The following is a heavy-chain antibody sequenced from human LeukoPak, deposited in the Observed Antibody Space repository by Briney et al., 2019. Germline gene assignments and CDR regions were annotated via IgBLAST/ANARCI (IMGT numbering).Heavy chain of an antibody. D-gene: IGHD3-22*01. Sequence: PSETLSLTCTVSGGSISSYFWSWIRQSPGKGLEWIGLMYHSGSTNYNPSLKSRVIMSQDTSTNQFSLQVNSVTAADSAVYYCARAVVLYYDGSGYSTRFDYWGQGTLVTVSS. J-gene: IGHJ4*02. V-gene: IGHV4-59*01. CDR3: ARAVVLYYDGSGYSTRFDY. CDR2: MYHSGST. CDR1: GGSISSYF.